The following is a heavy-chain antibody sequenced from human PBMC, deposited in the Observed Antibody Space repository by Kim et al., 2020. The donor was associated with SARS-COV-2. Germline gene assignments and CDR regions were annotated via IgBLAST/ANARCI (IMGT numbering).Heavy chain of an antibody. Sequence: ASVKVSCKASGYTFTSYGISWVRQAPGQGLEWMGWISAYNGNTNYAQKLQGRVTMTTDTSTSTAYMELRSLRSDDTAVYYCARDSARGQLWLNYYYYYGMDVWGQGTTVTVSS. CDR1: GYTFTSYG. J-gene: IGHJ6*02. D-gene: IGHD5-18*01. V-gene: IGHV1-18*01. CDR2: ISAYNGNT. CDR3: ARDSARGQLWLNYYYYYGMDV.